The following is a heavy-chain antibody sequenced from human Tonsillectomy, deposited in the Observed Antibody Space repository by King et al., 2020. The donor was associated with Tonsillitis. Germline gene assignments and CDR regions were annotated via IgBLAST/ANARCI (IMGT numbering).Heavy chain of an antibody. V-gene: IGHV1-69*01. J-gene: IGHJ4*02. CDR3: ARNEFPEGAFDY. D-gene: IGHD3-10*01. CDR2: IIPIFGTA. CDR1: GGTFSSYA. Sequence: VQLVESGAEVKKPGSSVKVSCKASGGTFSSYAISCVRQAPGQGLEWMGGIIPIFGTANYAQKFQGRVTITADESTSTAYMELSSLRSEDTAVYYCARNEFPEGAFDYWGQGTLVTVSS.